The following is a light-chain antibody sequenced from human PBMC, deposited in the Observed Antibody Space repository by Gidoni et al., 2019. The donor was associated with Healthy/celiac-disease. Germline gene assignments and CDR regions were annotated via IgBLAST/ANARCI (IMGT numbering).Light chain of an antibody. CDR1: QSISSW. CDR2: DAS. CDR3: QSHRT. V-gene: IGKV1-5*01. Sequence: DIQMTQSPSTLSASVGDRVTITCRASQSISSWLAWYQQKPGKAPKLLIYDASSLESGVPSRFSGSGSGTEFTLTISSLQPDDFATYYCQSHRTFGGGTKVEIK. J-gene: IGKJ4*01.